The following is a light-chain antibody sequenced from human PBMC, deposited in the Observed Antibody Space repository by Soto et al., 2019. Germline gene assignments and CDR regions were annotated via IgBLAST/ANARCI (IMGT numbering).Light chain of an antibody. V-gene: IGKV1-5*01. CDR2: DAS. CDR3: QQYNSYPYT. Sequence: DIQMPQSPSTVSASVGDGVTITCRASQSISTWLAWYQQKPGKAPKLLIYDASTFESGVPSGFRGSGSGTEFTLTISGLQPGDFATYYCQQYNSYPYTFGQWTKLEIK. CDR1: QSISTW. J-gene: IGKJ2*01.